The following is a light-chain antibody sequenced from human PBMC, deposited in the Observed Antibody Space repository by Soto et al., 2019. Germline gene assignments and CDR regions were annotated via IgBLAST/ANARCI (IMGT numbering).Light chain of an antibody. CDR1: QSISSY. CDR3: PPSYSTLYT. J-gene: IGKJ2*01. Sequence: DIQMTQSPSSLSASVGDRVTITCRASQSISSYLNWYQQKPGKAPKLLIYAASSLQSGVPSRFSGRGSWTDFPLTISSLQPEDFATYYCPPSYSTLYTFGQGTKLEIK. CDR2: AAS. V-gene: IGKV1-39*01.